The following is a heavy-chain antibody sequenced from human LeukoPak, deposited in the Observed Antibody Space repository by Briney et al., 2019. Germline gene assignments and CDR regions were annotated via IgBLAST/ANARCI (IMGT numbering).Heavy chain of an antibody. J-gene: IGHJ4*02. CDR3: ARVGKSGWDFDH. V-gene: IGHV3-7*02. Sequence: GGSLRLSCAASGFTVSSNYMNWVRQAPGKGLEWVANINEHGSLKYYVDSVKGRFTISRDNTKNSLFLQMNSLRAEDTAVHYCARVGKSGWDFDHWGQGTLVTVSS. D-gene: IGHD6-19*01. CDR1: GFTVSSNY. CDR2: INEHGSLK.